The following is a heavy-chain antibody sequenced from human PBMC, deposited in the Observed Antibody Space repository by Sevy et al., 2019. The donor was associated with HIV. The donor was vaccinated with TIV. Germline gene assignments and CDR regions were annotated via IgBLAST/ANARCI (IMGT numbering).Heavy chain of an antibody. J-gene: IGHJ6*03. CDR3: ARDRLRGYSGYGTYYYYYYMDV. CDR1: GFTFSSYA. CDR2: ISYDGRNK. Sequence: GGSLRLSCAASGFTFSSYAMHWVRQAPGKGLEWVAVISYDGRNKYYADSVKGGFTISRDNSKNTLYLQMNSLRAEDTAVYYCARDRLRGYSGYGTYYYYYYMDVWGKGTTVTVSS. D-gene: IGHD5-12*01. V-gene: IGHV3-30*04.